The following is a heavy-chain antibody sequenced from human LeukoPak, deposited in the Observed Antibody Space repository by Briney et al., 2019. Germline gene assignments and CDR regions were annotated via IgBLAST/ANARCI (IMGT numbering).Heavy chain of an antibody. D-gene: IGHD3-3*01. Sequence: ASVKVSCKASGGTFSSFAISWVRQAPGQGLEWMGGIIPIFGTANYAQNFQGRVTITADESTSTAYMELSSLRSEDTAVCYCATVPLSRSPGFWSGYYIPDYWGQGTLVTVSS. V-gene: IGHV1-69*13. CDR2: IIPIFGTA. CDR3: ATVPLSRSPGFWSGYYIPDY. J-gene: IGHJ4*02. CDR1: GGTFSSFA.